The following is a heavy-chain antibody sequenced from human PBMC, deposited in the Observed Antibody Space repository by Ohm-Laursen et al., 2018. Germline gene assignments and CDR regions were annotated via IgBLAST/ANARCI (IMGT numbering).Heavy chain of an antibody. Sequence: SETLSLTCTVSGGSISSYYWSWIRQPPGKGLGWIGYIYYRGTTNYNPSLKSRVTISVDTSKNQFSLKLSSVTAADTALYYCARIESDSGGYWYFGMDVWGQGTTVTVSS. V-gene: IGHV4-59*01. CDR3: ARIESDSGGYWYFGMDV. D-gene: IGHD3-22*01. CDR2: IYYRGTT. CDR1: GGSISSYY. J-gene: IGHJ6*02.